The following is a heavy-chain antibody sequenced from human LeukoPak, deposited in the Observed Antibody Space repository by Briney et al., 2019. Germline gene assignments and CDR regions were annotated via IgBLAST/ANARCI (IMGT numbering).Heavy chain of an antibody. D-gene: IGHD6-13*01. CDR1: GFSSSNYN. J-gene: IGHJ4*02. CDR2: ITLSSTTL. CDR3: AREPPYSSSWTVFDS. V-gene: IGHV3-48*01. Sequence: PGGSLRLSCEASGFSSSNYNMNWVRQAPGKGLEWVSYITLSSTTLYYADSVKGRFTISRDNAKNSLYLQMNSLRAEDSALYYCAREPPYSSSWTVFDSWGQGTLVTVSS.